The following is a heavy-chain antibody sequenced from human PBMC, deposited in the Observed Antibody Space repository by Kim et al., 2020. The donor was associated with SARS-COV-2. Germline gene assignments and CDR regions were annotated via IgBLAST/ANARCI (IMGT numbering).Heavy chain of an antibody. CDR3: ARGTWIQLWPTHYYGMVV. D-gene: IGHD5-18*01. CDR2: ISSSSSYI. CDR1: GFTFSSYS. Sequence: GGSLRLSCAASGFTFSSYSMNWVRQAPGKGLEWVSSISSSSSYIYYADSVKGRFTISRDNAKNSLYLQMNSLRAEDTAVYYCARGTWIQLWPTHYYGMVVWGQGTTFTVSS. J-gene: IGHJ6*02. V-gene: IGHV3-21*01.